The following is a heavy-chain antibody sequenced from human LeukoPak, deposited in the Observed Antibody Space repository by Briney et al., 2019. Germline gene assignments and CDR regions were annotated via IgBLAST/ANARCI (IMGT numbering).Heavy chain of an antibody. J-gene: IGHJ3*02. CDR1: AFCFSSDG. CDR2: IWYDGTNK. Sequence: PGRSLRLSCATSAFCFSSDGMLWVRQAPGKGLEWVAAIWYDGTNKYYADSVKGRLTISRDDSKNTLYLQMNTLRVEETAVYHCARDRGGVEVVPVLKNAFDIWAQGTMVTVSS. D-gene: IGHD3-16*01. V-gene: IGHV3-33*01. CDR3: ARDRGGVEVVPVLKNAFDI.